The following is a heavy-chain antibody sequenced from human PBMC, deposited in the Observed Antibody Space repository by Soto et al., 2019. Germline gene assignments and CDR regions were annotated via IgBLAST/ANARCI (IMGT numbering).Heavy chain of an antibody. CDR3: ARHNDYGAVGFDY. Sequence: PSETLSLTCAVYGGSFSGYYWSWIRQPPGKGLEWIGEINHSGSTNYNPSLKSRVTISVDTSKNQFSLKLSSVTAADTAVYYCARHNDYGAVGFDYWGQGTLVTVSS. CDR1: GGSFSGYY. D-gene: IGHD4-17*01. J-gene: IGHJ4*02. CDR2: INHSGST. V-gene: IGHV4-34*01.